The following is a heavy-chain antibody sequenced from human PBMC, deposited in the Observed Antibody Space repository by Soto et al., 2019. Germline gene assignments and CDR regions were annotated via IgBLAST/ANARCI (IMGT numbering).Heavy chain of an antibody. CDR2: IHFSGST. CDR3: ARAGSSGYYKFED. CDR1: GGSFTSGASY. V-gene: IGHV4-31*03. Sequence: QVQLEESGPGLVKPSQTLSLTCIVSGGSFTSGASYWSWIRQHPGKGLEWIGYIHFSGSTYYNPSLKSRVTISVDTSKKQFSLKLSSVTAADTAVYYCARAGSSGYYKFEDWGQGTLVTVSS. D-gene: IGHD3-22*01. J-gene: IGHJ4*02.